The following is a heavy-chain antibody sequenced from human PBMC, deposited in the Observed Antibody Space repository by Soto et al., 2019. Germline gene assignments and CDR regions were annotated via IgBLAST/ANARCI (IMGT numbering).Heavy chain of an antibody. CDR3: ARGWDEYSSSLTANWFDP. V-gene: IGHV1-8*01. Sequence: QVQLVQSGAEVRRPGASVKVACKASGYTFTSYDINWVRRAPGQGLEWMGWMSPNSGDRGYAQKFQGRVTMTRDTSITTAYMELSSLRSEDTAVYYCARGWDEYSSSLTANWFDPWGQGTLVTVSS. D-gene: IGHD6-6*01. CDR2: MSPNSGDR. J-gene: IGHJ5*02. CDR1: GYTFTSYD.